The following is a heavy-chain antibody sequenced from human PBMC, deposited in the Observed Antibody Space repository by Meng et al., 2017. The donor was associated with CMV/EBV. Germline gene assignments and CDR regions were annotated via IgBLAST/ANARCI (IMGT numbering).Heavy chain of an antibody. CDR1: GYSFTSYW. Sequence: GESLKISCKGSGYSFTSYWIGWVRQMPGKGLEWVGIIYPGDSDTRYSPSFQGQVTISADKSISTAYLQWSSLKASDTAMYYCARHNFRSSSYYDFWSGPYYYGMDVWGQGTTVTVSS. V-gene: IGHV5-51*01. J-gene: IGHJ6*02. CDR3: ARHNFRSSSYYDFWSGPYYYGMDV. CDR2: IYPGDSDT. D-gene: IGHD3-3*01.